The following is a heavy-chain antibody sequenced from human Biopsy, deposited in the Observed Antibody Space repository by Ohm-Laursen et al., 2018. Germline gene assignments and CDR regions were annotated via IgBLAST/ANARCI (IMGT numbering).Heavy chain of an antibody. J-gene: IGHJ1*01. V-gene: IGHV4-59*11. CDR2: ISHTGYT. Sequence: SDTLSLTCTVSGGSFTGHYWTWIRQPPGKGLEWIGHISHTGYTSYNSSLKSRVTISLDTSRKHFSLRLRSLAAADTAVYYCARGSNEYGGLYFPHWGQGTLVTVSS. CDR1: GGSFTGHY. CDR3: ARGSNEYGGLYFPH. D-gene: IGHD4-23*01.